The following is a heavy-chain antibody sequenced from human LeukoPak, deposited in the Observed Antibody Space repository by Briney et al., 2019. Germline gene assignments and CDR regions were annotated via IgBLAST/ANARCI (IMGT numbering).Heavy chain of an antibody. CDR1: GFTPGDYS. J-gene: IGHJ4*02. V-gene: IGHV3-49*04. Sequence: GGSLRLSCTGSGFTPGDYSMNWVRQAPGKGLEWVAFIRSKAHGGTTEYAASVKGRFTFSRDDSRSVAYLQMNNLRTEDTAVYYCARDQVYYDFWSAYWGQGTLVTVSS. D-gene: IGHD3-3*01. CDR3: ARDQVYYDFWSAY. CDR2: IRSKAHGGTT.